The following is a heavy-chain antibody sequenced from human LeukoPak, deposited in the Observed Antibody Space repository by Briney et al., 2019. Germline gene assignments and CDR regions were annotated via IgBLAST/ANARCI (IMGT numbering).Heavy chain of an antibody. CDR2: ISSSSSYI. CDR3: ACLSITMIVVAYTPLDY. D-gene: IGHD3-22*01. CDR1: GFTFSSYS. Sequence: GGSLRLSCAASGFTFSSYSMNWVRQAPGKGLEWVSSISSSSSYIYYADSVKGQYTISRDNAKNSLYLQMNSLRAEDTAVYYCACLSITMIVVAYTPLDYWGQGTLVTVSS. V-gene: IGHV3-21*01. J-gene: IGHJ4*02.